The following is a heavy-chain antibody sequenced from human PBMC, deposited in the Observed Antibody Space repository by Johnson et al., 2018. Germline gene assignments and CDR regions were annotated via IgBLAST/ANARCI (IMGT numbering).Heavy chain of an antibody. Sequence: QVQLQESGAVVKKPGSSVKVSCKASGGTFSSYVINWVRQAPGQGLEWMGGIISIFGTANYAQKLQGRVTITADESTSTAYMELSSLRSEDTAVYYCARATYYYDSSGEVEYVQHWGQGTLVTVSS. J-gene: IGHJ1*01. D-gene: IGHD3-22*01. V-gene: IGHV1-69*01. CDR1: GGTFSSYV. CDR2: IISIFGTA. CDR3: ARATYYYDSSGEVEYVQH.